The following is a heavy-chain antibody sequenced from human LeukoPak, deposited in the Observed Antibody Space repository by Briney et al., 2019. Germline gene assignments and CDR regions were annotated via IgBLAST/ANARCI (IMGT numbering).Heavy chain of an antibody. CDR3: ARRDRGSRHFDY. D-gene: IGHD3-22*01. Sequence: GGSLRLSCAASGFTFSSYAMNWVRQAPGKGLEWVSSITGGGDTTHYAASVQGRFTISRDNSKNTLYLQMNSLRAEDTAVYHCARRDRGSRHFDYWGQGTLVTVSS. V-gene: IGHV3-23*01. CDR2: ITGGGDTT. J-gene: IGHJ4*02. CDR1: GFTFSSYA.